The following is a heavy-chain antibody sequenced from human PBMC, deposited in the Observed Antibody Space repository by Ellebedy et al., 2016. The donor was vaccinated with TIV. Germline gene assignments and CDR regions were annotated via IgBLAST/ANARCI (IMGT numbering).Heavy chain of an antibody. CDR3: ARDKIGDGYPIRDN. J-gene: IGHJ4*02. CDR1: GYTFTDYS. V-gene: IGHV1-46*01. D-gene: IGHD5-24*01. Sequence: ASVKVSXXASGYTFTDYSIHWVRQAPRQGLEWMGMINPSGGGTRYAQKFQGRVTMTRDTSTRTVYMDLSSLISEDTAVYYCARDKIGDGYPIRDNWGQGTLVTVSS. CDR2: INPSGGGT.